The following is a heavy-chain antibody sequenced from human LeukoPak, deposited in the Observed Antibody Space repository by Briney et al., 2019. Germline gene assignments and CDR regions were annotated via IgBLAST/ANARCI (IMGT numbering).Heavy chain of an antibody. CDR3: ARALSGTTDVFDI. J-gene: IGHJ3*02. V-gene: IGHV4-59*01. D-gene: IGHD4-11*01. CDR2: ISYSGST. Sequence: SETLSLTCAVSGGSISSFYWSWIRQPPGKGLEWIGYISYSGSTNYNPSLKSRVTISVDTSKKQLSLKLSSATAADTAVYYCARALSGTTDVFDIWGQGTVVTVSS. CDR1: GGSISSFY.